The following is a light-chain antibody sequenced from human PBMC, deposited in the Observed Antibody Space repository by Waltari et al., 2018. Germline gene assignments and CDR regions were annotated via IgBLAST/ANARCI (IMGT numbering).Light chain of an antibody. Sequence: QSVLTQPPSVSGTPGQRVSISCSGSSSNIGSKSVNWYQQVPGTAPKLLIYSNKQRPSVVPDRFSGSKSGTSASLAISGLQSEDEADYYCATWDDSLNGLFGGGTKLTVL. CDR2: SNK. J-gene: IGLJ2*01. CDR1: SSNIGSKS. V-gene: IGLV1-44*01. CDR3: ATWDDSLNGL.